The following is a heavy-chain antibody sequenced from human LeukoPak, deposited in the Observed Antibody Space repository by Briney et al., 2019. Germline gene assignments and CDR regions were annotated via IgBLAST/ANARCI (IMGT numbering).Heavy chain of an antibody. Sequence: GGSLRLSCAASGFTFSSYAMSWVRQAPGKGLEWVSAISGSGGSIYYADSVKGRFTISRDNSKNTLYLQMNSLRAEDTAVYYCAKSLIVVVPAARSLDAFDIWGQGTMVTVSS. D-gene: IGHD2-2*01. V-gene: IGHV3-23*01. J-gene: IGHJ3*02. CDR1: GFTFSSYA. CDR3: AKSLIVVVPAARSLDAFDI. CDR2: ISGSGGSI.